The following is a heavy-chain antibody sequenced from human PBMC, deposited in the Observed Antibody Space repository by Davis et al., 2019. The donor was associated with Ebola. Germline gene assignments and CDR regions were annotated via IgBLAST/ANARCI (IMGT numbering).Heavy chain of an antibody. CDR1: GVSISRHY. V-gene: IGHV4-59*03. CDR2: IYYTGSA. Sequence: PSETLSLTCTVSGVSISRHYWSWIRQPPGKRLEWIGSIYYTGSANYISSLASRATISVDTSKNQFSLKLTSVTAADTAMYYCSERGSLVWGQGTLVTVSS. J-gene: IGHJ4*02. CDR3: SERGSLV. D-gene: IGHD3-10*01.